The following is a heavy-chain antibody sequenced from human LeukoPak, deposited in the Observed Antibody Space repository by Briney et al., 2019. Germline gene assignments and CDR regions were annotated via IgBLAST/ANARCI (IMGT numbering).Heavy chain of an antibody. Sequence: ASVKVSCKASGGTFSSYAISWVRQAPGQGLEWMGGIIPIFGTANYAQEFQGRVTITTDESTSTAYMGLSSLRSEDTAVYYCARVEAGYAAAGTGNWFDPWGQGTLVTVSS. CDR2: IIPIFGTA. V-gene: IGHV1-69*05. J-gene: IGHJ5*02. CDR1: GGTFSSYA. CDR3: ARVEAGYAAAGTGNWFDP. D-gene: IGHD6-13*01.